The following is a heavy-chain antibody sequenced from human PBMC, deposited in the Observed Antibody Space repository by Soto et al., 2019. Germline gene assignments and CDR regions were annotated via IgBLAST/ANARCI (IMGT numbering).Heavy chain of an antibody. CDR3: ASHSGSAPEGRYYYGMDV. CDR2: IIPIFGTA. J-gene: IGHJ6*02. CDR1: GGTFSSYA. Sequence: QVQLVQSGAEVKKPGSSVKVSCKASGGTFSSYAIRWVRQAPGQGREWMGGIIPIFGTADYAQKFQGRVTITADESTSTAYMELSSLRSEDTAVYYCASHSGSAPEGRYYYGMDVWGQGTTVTVSS. V-gene: IGHV1-69*12. D-gene: IGHD1-26*01.